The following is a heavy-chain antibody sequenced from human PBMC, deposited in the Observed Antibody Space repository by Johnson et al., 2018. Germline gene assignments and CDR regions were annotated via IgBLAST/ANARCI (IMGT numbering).Heavy chain of an antibody. V-gene: IGHV3-30*18. Sequence: VQLVESGGGVVQPGRSLRLSCAASGFTFSSYGMHWVRQAPGKGLEGVAVISYDGSNKYYADSVKGRFTISRDNSKNTRYLHMNSLRAEDTAVYYCAKIRGEGYYYYMDVWGKGTTVTVSS. CDR2: ISYDGSNK. D-gene: IGHD3-3*01. CDR1: GFTFSSYG. CDR3: AKIRGEGYYYYMDV. J-gene: IGHJ6*03.